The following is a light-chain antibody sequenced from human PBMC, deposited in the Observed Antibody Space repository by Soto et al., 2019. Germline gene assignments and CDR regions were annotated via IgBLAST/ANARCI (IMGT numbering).Light chain of an antibody. V-gene: IGKV4-1*01. CDR3: QQYYSLPWT. J-gene: IGKJ1*01. CDR2: WAA. CDR1: QSVLYNSKNDSY. Sequence: DIVMTQTPDSLAVSLGARATINCKSSQSVLYNSKNDSYLTWYQQKPGQSPKVLIYWAATRESGVPDRFSGSGSGTDFTLTISNLQAEDVAVYYCQQYYSLPWTFGQGTKVEIK.